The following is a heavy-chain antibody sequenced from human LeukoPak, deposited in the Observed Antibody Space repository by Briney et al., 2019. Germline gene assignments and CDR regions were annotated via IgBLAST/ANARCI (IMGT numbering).Heavy chain of an antibody. CDR1: GGSFSGYY. CDR3: ARWGSGTSPFDD. CDR2: INHSGST. D-gene: IGHD3-16*01. Sequence: SETLSLTCAVYGGSFSGYYWSWIRQPPGKGLEWIGEINHSGSTNYNPSLKSRVTISVDTSKNQFSLKLSSVTAADTAVYFCARWGSGTSPFDDWGQGTLVTVSS. J-gene: IGHJ4*02. V-gene: IGHV4-34*01.